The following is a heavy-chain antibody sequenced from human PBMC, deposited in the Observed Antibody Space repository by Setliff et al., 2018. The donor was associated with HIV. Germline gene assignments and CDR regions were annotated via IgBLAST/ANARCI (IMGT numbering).Heavy chain of an antibody. CDR3: ARPSLGIGGGSKFDS. V-gene: IGHV4-34*01. Sequence: SETLSLTCAVYGGSFSGYYWSWIRQPPGKGLEWIGEINHSGSTNYNPSLKSRVTISVDPSQNQFSLRLISVTAADAAMYYCARPSLGIGGGSKFDSWGQGTLVTVSS. CDR1: GGSFSGYY. J-gene: IGHJ4*02. CDR2: INHSGST. D-gene: IGHD3-3*01.